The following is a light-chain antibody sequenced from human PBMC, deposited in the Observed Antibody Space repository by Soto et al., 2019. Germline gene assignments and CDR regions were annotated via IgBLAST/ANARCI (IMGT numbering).Light chain of an antibody. CDR2: DVS. CDR3: SSYTSSSTSVV. J-gene: IGLJ2*01. Sequence: QSALTQPASVSGSPGQSITISCTGTSSDGGGYNYVSWYQQHPGKAPKLMIYDVSNRPSGVSNRFSGSKSGNTASLTISGLQAEDEADYYCSSYTSSSTSVVFGGGTKVTVL. CDR1: SSDGGGYNY. V-gene: IGLV2-14*01.